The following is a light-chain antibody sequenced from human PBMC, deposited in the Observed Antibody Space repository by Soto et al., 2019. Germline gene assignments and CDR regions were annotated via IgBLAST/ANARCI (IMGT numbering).Light chain of an antibody. J-gene: IGLJ2*01. CDR1: SSNIGNNY. Sequence: QSVLTPPPSVSAAPGQKVTISRSGSSSNIGNNYVSWYQQLPGTAPKLLIYENNKRPSGIPDRFSGSKSGTSATLGITGLQTGDEADYYCGTWDSSLSALFGGGTKLTVL. CDR2: ENN. CDR3: GTWDSSLSAL. V-gene: IGLV1-51*02.